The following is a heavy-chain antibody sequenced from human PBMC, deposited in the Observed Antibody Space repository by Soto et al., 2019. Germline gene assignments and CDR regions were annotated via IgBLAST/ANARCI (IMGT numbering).Heavy chain of an antibody. V-gene: IGHV3-30*18. D-gene: IGHD3-3*01. Sequence: QVQLVESGGGVVQPGRSLRLSCAASGFTFSSYGMHWVRQAPGKGLEWVAVISYDGSNKYYADSVKGRFTISRDNSKNTLYLQMNSLRAEDTAVYYYANEQLGAEGFLEWLPGSYGMDVWGQGTTVTVSS. CDR3: ANEQLGAEGFLEWLPGSYGMDV. CDR1: GFTFSSYG. CDR2: ISYDGSNK. J-gene: IGHJ6*02.